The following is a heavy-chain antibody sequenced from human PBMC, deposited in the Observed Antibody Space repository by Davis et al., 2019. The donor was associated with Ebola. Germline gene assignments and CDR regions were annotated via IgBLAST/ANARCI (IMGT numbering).Heavy chain of an antibody. D-gene: IGHD3-22*01. J-gene: IGHJ6*03. V-gene: IGHV4-59*01. Sequence: PSETLSLTCTVSGGSISSYYWSWIRQPPGKGLEWIGYIYYSGSTNYNPSLKSRVTTSVDTSKNQFSLKLSSVTAADTAVYYCARGHYYDSSGYSYYYYYYYMDVWGKGTTVTVSS. CDR3: ARGHYYDSSGYSYYYYYYYMDV. CDR2: IYYSGST. CDR1: GGSISSYY.